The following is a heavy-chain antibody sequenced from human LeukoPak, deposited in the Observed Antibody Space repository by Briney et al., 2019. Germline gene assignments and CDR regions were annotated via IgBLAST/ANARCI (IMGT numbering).Heavy chain of an antibody. J-gene: IGHJ6*03. Sequence: ASVKVSCKASGYTFTSNGISWVRQAPGQGLEWMGWISAYNGNTNYAQKLQGRVTVTTDTSTSTAYMELRSLRSDDTAVYYCARNGFHRSNQNYYYYMDVWGKGTTVTVSS. CDR1: GYTFTSNG. V-gene: IGHV1-18*01. D-gene: IGHD1-14*01. CDR3: ARNGFHRSNQNYYYYMDV. CDR2: ISAYNGNT.